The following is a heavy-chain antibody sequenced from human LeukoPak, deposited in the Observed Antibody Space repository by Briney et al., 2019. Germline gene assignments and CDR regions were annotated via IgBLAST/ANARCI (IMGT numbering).Heavy chain of an antibody. J-gene: IGHJ5*02. Sequence: PSETLSLTCAVYGGSFSGYYWSWIRQPPGKGLEWIGEINHSGSTNYNPSLKSRVTISVDTSKNQFSLKLSSVTAADTAVYYCARGSRYCSSTSCYNWFGPWGQGTLVTVSS. CDR1: GGSFSGYY. CDR2: INHSGST. CDR3: ARGSRYCSSTSCYNWFGP. D-gene: IGHD2-2*01. V-gene: IGHV4-34*01.